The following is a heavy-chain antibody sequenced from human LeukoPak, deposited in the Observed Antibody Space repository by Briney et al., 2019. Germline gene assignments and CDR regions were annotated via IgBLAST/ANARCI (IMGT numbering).Heavy chain of an antibody. CDR2: IIPIFGTA. CDR1: GYTFTGYY. CDR3: AREGDAFDI. J-gene: IGHJ3*02. V-gene: IGHV1-69*05. Sequence: SVKVSCKASGYTFTGYYMHWVRQAPGQGLEWMGGIIPIFGTANYAQKFQGRVTITTDESTSTAYMELSSLRSEDTAVYYCAREGDAFDIWGQGTMVTVSS.